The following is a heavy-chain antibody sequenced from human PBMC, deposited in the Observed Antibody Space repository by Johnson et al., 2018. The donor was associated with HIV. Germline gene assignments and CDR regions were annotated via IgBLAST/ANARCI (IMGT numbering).Heavy chain of an antibody. V-gene: IGHV3-66*01. CDR2: IYSGGST. Sequence: VQLVESGGDLVQPGGSLRLSCAASGFTFSSYAMSWVRQAPGKGLEWVSVIYSGGSTYYADSVKGRFTISRDNSKNTLYLQMNSLRAEDTAVYYCARDQGLGGTYSYAFDIWGQGTVVTVSS. J-gene: IGHJ3*02. D-gene: IGHD1-26*01. CDR3: ARDQGLGGTYSYAFDI. CDR1: GFTFSSYA.